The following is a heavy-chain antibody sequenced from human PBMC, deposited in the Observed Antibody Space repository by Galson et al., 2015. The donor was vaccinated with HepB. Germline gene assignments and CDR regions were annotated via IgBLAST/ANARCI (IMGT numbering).Heavy chain of an antibody. V-gene: IGHV3-33*06. CDR1: GFTFSSHG. Sequence: SLRLSCAASGFTFSSHGMHWVRQAPGKGLEWVAVIWYDGSNRDYADSVKGRFTISRDNSKNTLYLQMNSLRAEDTAVYYCAKKMGDFWSGYYSSGSIDYWGQGTLVTVSS. CDR3: AKKMGDFWSGYYSSGSIDY. D-gene: IGHD3-3*01. J-gene: IGHJ4*02. CDR2: IWYDGSNR.